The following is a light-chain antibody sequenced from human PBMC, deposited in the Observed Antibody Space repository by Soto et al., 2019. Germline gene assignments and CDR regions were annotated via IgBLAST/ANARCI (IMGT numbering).Light chain of an antibody. CDR3: QQYVSSPRT. J-gene: IGKJ1*01. Sequence: EKVVTQSPGTLSFSPGERATLSCRASQTVYNGYLAWYQQKPGQDPRLLIYGASSMATGIPDRFSGSESGPDFTLTISSLEPEDFAVYYCQQYVSSPRTFGQGTKVEIK. CDR1: QTVYNGY. CDR2: GAS. V-gene: IGKV3-20*01.